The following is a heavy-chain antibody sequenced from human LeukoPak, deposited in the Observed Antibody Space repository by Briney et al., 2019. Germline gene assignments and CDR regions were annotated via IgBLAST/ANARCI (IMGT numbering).Heavy chain of an antibody. CDR3: AKGGSYGSGNYYNVHY. CDR2: ISGSGGST. D-gene: IGHD3-10*01. CDR1: GFTFSSYA. V-gene: IGHV3-23*01. J-gene: IGHJ4*02. Sequence: GGSLRLSCAASGFTFSSYAMSWVRQAPGKGLEWVSAISGSGGSTYYADSVKGRFTISRDNSKNTLYLQMNSLRVEDTAIYYCAKGGSYGSGNYYNVHYWGQGTLVTVSS.